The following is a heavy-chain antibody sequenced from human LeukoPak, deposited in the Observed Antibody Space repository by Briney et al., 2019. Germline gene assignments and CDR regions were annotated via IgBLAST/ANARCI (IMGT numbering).Heavy chain of an antibody. D-gene: IGHD1-26*01. CDR2: IIPILGIA. CDR3: ARLVYSGSYAYYYYGMDV. V-gene: IGHV1-69*04. CDR1: GGTFSSYA. J-gene: IGHJ6*02. Sequence: ASVKVSCKASGGTFSSYAISWVRQAPGQGLEWMGRIIPILGIANYAQKLQGRVTMTTDTSTSTAYMELRSLRSDDTAVYYCARLVYSGSYAYYYYGMDVWGQGTTVTVSS.